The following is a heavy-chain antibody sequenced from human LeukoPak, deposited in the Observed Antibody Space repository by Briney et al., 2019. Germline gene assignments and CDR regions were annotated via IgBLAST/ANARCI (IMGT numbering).Heavy chain of an antibody. CDR2: IYNSGST. Sequence: PSQTLSLTCTVSGDSISSSSNYWRWIRQPAGKGLEWIGRIYNSGSTNYNPSLKSRITISVDTSKNQFSLKLSSVTAADTAVYYCARAVPSLGGYCSGGSCSDPYYFDYWGQGTLVTVSS. V-gene: IGHV4-61*02. CDR3: ARAVPSLGGYCSGGSCSDPYYFDY. CDR1: GDSISSSSNY. J-gene: IGHJ4*02. D-gene: IGHD2-15*01.